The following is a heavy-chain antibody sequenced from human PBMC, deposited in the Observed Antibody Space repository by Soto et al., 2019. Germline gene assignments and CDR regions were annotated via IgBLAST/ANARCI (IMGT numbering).Heavy chain of an antibody. Sequence: LGESLKISCKGSGYSFTSYWIGWVHQMPGKGLEWMGIIYPGDSDTRYSPSFQGQVTISADKSISTAYLQWSSLKASDTAMYYCARLSGCSSTSCYTHMDVWGQGTTVTVSS. CDR1: GYSFTSYW. V-gene: IGHV5-51*07. J-gene: IGHJ6*02. CDR3: ARLSGCSSTSCYTHMDV. D-gene: IGHD2-2*02. CDR2: IYPGDSDT.